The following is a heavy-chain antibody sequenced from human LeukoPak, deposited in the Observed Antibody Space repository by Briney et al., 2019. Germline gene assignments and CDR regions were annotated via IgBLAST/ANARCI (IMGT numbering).Heavy chain of an antibody. V-gene: IGHV3-48*03. CDR2: ISSSGSTI. Sequence: PGGSLRLSCAASGFTFSSYEMNWVRQAPGKGLEWVSYISSSGSTIYYADSVKGRFTISRDNAKNSLYLQMNSLRAEDTAVYYCARVDSSGYPGWGQGTLVTVSS. CDR1: GFTFSSYE. CDR3: ARVDSSGYPG. D-gene: IGHD3-22*01. J-gene: IGHJ4*02.